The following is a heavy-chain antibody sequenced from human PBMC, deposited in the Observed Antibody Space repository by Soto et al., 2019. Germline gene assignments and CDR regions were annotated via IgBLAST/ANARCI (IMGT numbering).Heavy chain of an antibody. D-gene: IGHD4-17*01. CDR2: IHSSGST. CDR3: AILTKPTAVTTAFRGGYGLDV. Sequence: SETLSLTCSVSNESIYGYYWSWIRQPPGKGLEWIGYIHSSGSTNYNPSLKSRVTISADTSRNLFSLKLTSVTAADTAVYYCAILTKPTAVTTAFRGGYGLDVWGQGTTVTVSS. CDR1: NESIYGYY. J-gene: IGHJ6*02. V-gene: IGHV4-59*01.